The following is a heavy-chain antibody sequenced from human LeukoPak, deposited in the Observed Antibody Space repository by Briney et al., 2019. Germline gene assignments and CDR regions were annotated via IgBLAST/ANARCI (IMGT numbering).Heavy chain of an antibody. J-gene: IGHJ4*02. D-gene: IGHD3-9*01. Sequence: SETLSLTCTVSGGSISSYYWNWIRQPPGKGLEWIGYIYYSGSTNYNPSLKSRVTISVDTSKNQFSLKLSSVTAADTAVYYCARLMSTIGALDYWGQGTLVTVSS. V-gene: IGHV4-59*08. CDR1: GGSISSYY. CDR3: ARLMSTIGALDY. CDR2: IYYSGST.